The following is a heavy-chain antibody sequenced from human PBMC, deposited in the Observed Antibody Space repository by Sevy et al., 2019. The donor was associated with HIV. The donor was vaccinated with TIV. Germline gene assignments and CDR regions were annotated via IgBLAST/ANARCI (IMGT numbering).Heavy chain of an antibody. Sequence: GGSLRLSCAASGFTFSGFGMHWVRQAPGKGLEWVALISYDGSNKYFTDSVKGRFTISRDNSKTTLYLQMNSLRAEDTAGYYCAKAQGAHYYYGMDVWGQGTTVTVSS. V-gene: IGHV3-30*18. CDR2: ISYDGSNK. J-gene: IGHJ6*02. CDR1: GFTFSGFG. CDR3: AKAQGAHYYYGMDV.